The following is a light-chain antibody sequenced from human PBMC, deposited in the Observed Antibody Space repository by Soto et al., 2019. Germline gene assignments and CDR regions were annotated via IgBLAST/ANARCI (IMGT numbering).Light chain of an antibody. V-gene: IGKV3-20*01. CDR1: QSVSSN. CDR2: DAS. Sequence: EIVLTQSPGTLSLSPGERATLSCRASQSVSSNLAWYQQKPGQAPRLLIYDASTRATGLPARFSGSGSGTEFTLTISRLEPEDFAVYYCQQYYGSPGITFGQGTRLE. CDR3: QQYYGSPGIT. J-gene: IGKJ5*01.